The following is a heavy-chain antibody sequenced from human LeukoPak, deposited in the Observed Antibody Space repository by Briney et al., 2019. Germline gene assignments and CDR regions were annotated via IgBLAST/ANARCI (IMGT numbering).Heavy chain of an antibody. Sequence: PGGSPRLSCAASGFTFSSYEMNWVRQAPGKGLEWVSYISSSGSTIYYADSVKGRFTISRDNAKNSLYLQMNSLRAEDTAVYYCARFLRGYSGYGEGFDYWGQGTLVTVSS. J-gene: IGHJ4*02. V-gene: IGHV3-48*03. CDR3: ARFLRGYSGYGEGFDY. D-gene: IGHD5-12*01. CDR1: GFTFSSYE. CDR2: ISSSGSTI.